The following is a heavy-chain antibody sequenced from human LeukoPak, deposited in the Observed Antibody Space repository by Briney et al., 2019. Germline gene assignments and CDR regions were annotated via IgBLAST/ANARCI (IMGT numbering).Heavy chain of an antibody. CDR2: ISAYNGNT. CDR3: ARVQAMVRGVIIRSPFDY. Sequence: ASVKVSCKASGYTFTSYGISWVRQAPGQGLEWMGWISAYNGNTNYAQKLQGRVTMTTDTSTSTAYMELRSLRSDDTAVYYCARVQAMVRGVIIRSPFDYWGQGTLVTVSS. V-gene: IGHV1-18*01. J-gene: IGHJ4*02. D-gene: IGHD3-10*01. CDR1: GYTFTSYG.